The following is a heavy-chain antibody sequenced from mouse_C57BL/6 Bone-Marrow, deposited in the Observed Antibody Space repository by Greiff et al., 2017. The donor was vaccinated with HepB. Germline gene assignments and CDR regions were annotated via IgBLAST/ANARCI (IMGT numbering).Heavy chain of an antibody. J-gene: IGHJ4*01. CDR2: IYPGSGST. D-gene: IGHD1-1*01. V-gene: IGHV1-55*01. CDR3: ARPVVATDYYAMDY. Sequence: QVQLQQPGAELVKPGASVKMSCKASGYTFTSYWITWVKQRPGQGLEWIGDIYPGSGSTNYNEKFKSTATLTVDTSSSTAYMQLSSLTSEDAAVCYSARPVVATDYYAMDYWGQGTTVTVSS. CDR1: GYTFTSYW.